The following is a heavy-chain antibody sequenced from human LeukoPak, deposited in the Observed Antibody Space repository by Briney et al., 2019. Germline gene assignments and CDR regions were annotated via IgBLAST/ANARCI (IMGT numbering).Heavy chain of an antibody. J-gene: IGHJ1*01. D-gene: IGHD3-22*01. V-gene: IGHV1-24*01. CDR3: ATFEGYYDSSGYPH. CDR2: FDPEDGET. Sequence: ASVKVSCKVSGYTLTELSMHWVRQAPGKGLEWMGGFDPEDGETTYAQKFQGRVTMTEDTSTDTAYMELSSLRSEDTAVYYCATFEGYYDSSGYPHWGQGTLVTVSS. CDR1: GYTLTELS.